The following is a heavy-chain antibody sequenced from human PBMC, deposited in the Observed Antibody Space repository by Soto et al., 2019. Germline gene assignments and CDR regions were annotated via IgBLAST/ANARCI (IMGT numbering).Heavy chain of an antibody. V-gene: IGHV3-48*02. CDR1: GFTFRSYR. J-gene: IGHJ4*02. Sequence: PGGSLSLSSAASGFTFRSYRMNLVRQAPGKGLEWISYISDASRAIYYTDSVKGRFTISRDDAKNALYLQMNGLRDEDTAVYYCASLQLEREKNFDCWGQGTRVTVSS. CDR3: ASLQLEREKNFDC. CDR2: ISDASRAI. D-gene: IGHD1-1*01.